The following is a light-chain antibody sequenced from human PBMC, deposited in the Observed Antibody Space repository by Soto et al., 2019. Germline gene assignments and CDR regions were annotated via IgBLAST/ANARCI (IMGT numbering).Light chain of an antibody. V-gene: IGLV2-14*01. J-gene: IGLJ1*01. CDR2: DVS. Sequence: QSVLTQPASVSGSPGQSITISCTGTSSDVGGYNYVSWYQQHPGKAPKLMIFDVSNRPSGVSNRFSGSKSGNTASLTISGLQAEDEADYYCSSYISSSTQNYVFGTGTKVTVL. CDR1: SSDVGGYNY. CDR3: SSYISSSTQNYV.